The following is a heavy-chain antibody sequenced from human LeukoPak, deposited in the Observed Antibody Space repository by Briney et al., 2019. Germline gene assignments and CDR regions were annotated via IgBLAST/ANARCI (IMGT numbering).Heavy chain of an antibody. Sequence: GGSLRLSCAGSGFSFSTYAMTWVRHAPGVGLESVSAISGSGGYTCYADSVKGRFTISRDNSKNTLYLQMNSLRAEDTAIYYCAKAEGKNPTGGRWLDWGQGTLVTVSS. J-gene: IGHJ4*02. V-gene: IGHV3-23*01. CDR2: ISGSGGYT. D-gene: IGHD6-19*01. CDR1: GFSFSTYA. CDR3: AKAEGKNPTGGRWLD.